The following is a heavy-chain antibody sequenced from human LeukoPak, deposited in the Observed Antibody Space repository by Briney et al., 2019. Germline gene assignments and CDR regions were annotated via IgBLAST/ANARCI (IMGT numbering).Heavy chain of an antibody. Sequence: PGGSLRLSCAASGFTFSSYAMHWVRQAPGKGLEWVAVISYDGSNKYYADSVKGRFTISRDNSKNTLYLQMNSLRAEDTAVYYCAGPGDSSGYLYFQHWGQGTLVTVSS. V-gene: IGHV3-30-3*01. CDR1: GFTFSSYA. J-gene: IGHJ1*01. CDR3: AGPGDSSGYLYFQH. CDR2: ISYDGSNK. D-gene: IGHD3-22*01.